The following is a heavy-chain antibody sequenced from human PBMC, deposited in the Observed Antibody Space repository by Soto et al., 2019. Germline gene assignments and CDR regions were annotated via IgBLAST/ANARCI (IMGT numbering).Heavy chain of an antibody. CDR3: VSPPFDSSGRSVYYYYGMAV. Sequence: QVQLVQSGAEVKKPGSSVKVSCKASGGTFSSYAISWVRQAPGQGLEWMGGIIPIFGTANYAQKFQGRVTITADESTSTAYFELSRLRSEFTAVYYCVSPPFDSSGRSVYYYYGMAVWGQGTTVTVSS. CDR1: GGTFSSYA. D-gene: IGHD6-19*01. V-gene: IGHV1-69*12. CDR2: IIPIFGTA. J-gene: IGHJ6*02.